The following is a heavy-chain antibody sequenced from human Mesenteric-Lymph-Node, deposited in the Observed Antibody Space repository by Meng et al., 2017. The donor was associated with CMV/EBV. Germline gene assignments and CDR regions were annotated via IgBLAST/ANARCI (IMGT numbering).Heavy chain of an antibody. J-gene: IGHJ5*02. CDR3: ARDRPHNWFDP. Sequence: SCAASGFTFGDFGMNWVRQAPGKGLVWVSRINNDGNSAIYADSVKGRFTISRDNAKNTLYLQMNSLRTEDTGVYFCARDRPHNWFDPWGQGTLVTVSS. V-gene: IGHV3-74*01. CDR1: GFTFGDFG. D-gene: IGHD1-14*01. CDR2: INNDGNSA.